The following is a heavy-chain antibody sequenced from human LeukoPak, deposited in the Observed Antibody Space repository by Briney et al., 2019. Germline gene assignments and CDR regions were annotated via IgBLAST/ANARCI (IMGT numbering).Heavy chain of an antibody. CDR2: IYHSGST. CDR3: ARAVVDTAMVSYYYYYYMDV. D-gene: IGHD5-18*01. Sequence: SETLSLTCAVSGYSISSGYYWGWIRQPPGKGLEWIGSIYHSGSTYYNPSLKSRVTISVDTSKNQFSLKLSSVTAADTAVYYCARAVVDTAMVSYYYYYYMDVWGKGTTVTVSS. J-gene: IGHJ6*03. CDR1: GYSISSGYY. V-gene: IGHV4-38-2*01.